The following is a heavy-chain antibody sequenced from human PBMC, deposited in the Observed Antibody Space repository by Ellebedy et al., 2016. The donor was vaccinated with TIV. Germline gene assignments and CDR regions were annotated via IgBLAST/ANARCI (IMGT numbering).Heavy chain of an antibody. V-gene: IGHV4-39*07. Sequence: MPSETLSLTCTVSGGSISSSTYYWGWIRQPPGKGLEWIGSSYYSGSTYYSPSLKSRVTISVDTSKNQFSLKLSSVTAADTAVFYCARPLGYDEYEGYYGMDVWGQGTTVTVSS. J-gene: IGHJ6*02. CDR2: SYYSGST. CDR1: GGSISSSTYY. CDR3: ARPLGYDEYEGYYGMDV. D-gene: IGHD3-3*01.